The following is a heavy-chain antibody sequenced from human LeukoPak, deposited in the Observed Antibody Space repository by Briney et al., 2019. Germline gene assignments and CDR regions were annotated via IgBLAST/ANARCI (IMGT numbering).Heavy chain of an antibody. Sequence: GGSLRLSCAASGFTFSSFGMHWVRQAPGKGLEWVAVIWYDASNKYYADSVKGRFTISRDNSKNTLFLQMNSLRDDDTAVYYCVRGVGVSRSNYFDPWGQGTLVIVSS. J-gene: IGHJ5*02. CDR3: VRGVGVSRSNYFDP. CDR1: GFTFSSFG. V-gene: IGHV3-33*01. CDR2: IWYDASNK. D-gene: IGHD6-13*01.